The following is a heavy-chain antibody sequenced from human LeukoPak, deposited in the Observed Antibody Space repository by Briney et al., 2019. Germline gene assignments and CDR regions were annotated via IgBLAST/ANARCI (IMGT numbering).Heavy chain of an antibody. J-gene: IGHJ3*01. Sequence: ASVTLSSKASGHTFTSFGISWVRQDPGQGLEWMGWISTSKGNTIYAQRFQDRVIMTRDTSTTTAYMELRSLRSDDTAVYYCARDKQYVFDVWGQGTRVNVSS. V-gene: IGHV1-18*01. CDR2: ISTSKGNT. CDR3: ARDKQYVFDV. CDR1: GHTFTSFG. D-gene: IGHD6-19*01.